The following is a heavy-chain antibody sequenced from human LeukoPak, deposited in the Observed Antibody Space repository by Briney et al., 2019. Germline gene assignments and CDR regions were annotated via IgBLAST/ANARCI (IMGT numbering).Heavy chain of an antibody. CDR1: GFTFSSYA. J-gene: IGHJ5*02. CDR2: ISGSGGST. V-gene: IGHV3-23*01. CDR3: AKDPLSTTYNWFDP. Sequence: PGGTLRLSCAASGFTFSSYAMSWVRQAPGKGLEWVSAISGSGGSTYYADSVKGRFTISRDNSKNTLYLQMNSLRAEDTAVYYCAKDPLSTTYNWFDPWGQGTLVTVSS. D-gene: IGHD4-17*01.